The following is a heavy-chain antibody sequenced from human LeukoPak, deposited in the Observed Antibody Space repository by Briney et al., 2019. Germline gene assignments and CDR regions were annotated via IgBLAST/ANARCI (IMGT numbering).Heavy chain of an antibody. CDR2: IWYDGSNK. CDR1: GFTFSSYG. D-gene: IGHD3-22*01. J-gene: IGHJ4*02. CDR3: ARDGPMIVAHY. V-gene: IGHV3-33*01. Sequence: GRSLRLSCAASGFTFSSYGMHWVRQAPGKGLEWVAVIWYDGSNKYYADSVKGRFTISRDNSKNTLYLQMNSLRAEDTAVYYCARDGPMIVAHYWGQGTLATVSS.